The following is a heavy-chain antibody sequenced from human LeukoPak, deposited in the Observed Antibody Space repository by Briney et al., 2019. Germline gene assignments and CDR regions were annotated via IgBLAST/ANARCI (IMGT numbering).Heavy chain of an antibody. D-gene: IGHD3-22*01. CDR2: IYYSGST. V-gene: IGHV4-59*12. Sequence: PSETLSLTCTVSGGSISSYYWSWIRQPPGKGLEWIGYIYYSGSTNYNPSLKSRVTISVDTSKNQFSLKLSSVTAADTAVYYCARDRPHYYDSSGYTRQDDYWGQGTLVTVSS. CDR3: ARDRPHYYDSSGYTRQDDY. J-gene: IGHJ4*02. CDR1: GGSISSYY.